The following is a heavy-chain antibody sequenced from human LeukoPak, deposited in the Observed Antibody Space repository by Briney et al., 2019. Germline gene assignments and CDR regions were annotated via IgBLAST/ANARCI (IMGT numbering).Heavy chain of an antibody. D-gene: IGHD3-3*01. Sequence: PSETLSLTCTVSGGSISSHYWSWIRQPPGKGLEWIGYIYYSGSANYNPSLKSRVTISVDTSKNQFSLKLSSETAADTAVYYCAGQYYDFWSGYYNPPPFDYWGQGTLVTVSS. CDR2: IYYSGSA. V-gene: IGHV4-59*11. CDR1: GGSISSHY. CDR3: AGQYYDFWSGYYNPPPFDY. J-gene: IGHJ4*02.